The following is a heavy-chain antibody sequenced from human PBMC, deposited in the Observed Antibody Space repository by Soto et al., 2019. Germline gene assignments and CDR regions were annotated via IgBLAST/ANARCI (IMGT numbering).Heavy chain of an antibody. D-gene: IGHD3-10*01. CDR3: ARVFVTMVRGVKELMSYFDY. V-gene: IGHV4-31*03. CDR1: GGSISSGGYY. CDR2: IYYSGST. J-gene: IGHJ4*02. Sequence: SETLSLTCTVSGGSISSGGYYWSWIRQHPGKGLEWIGYIYYSGSTYYNPSLKSRVTISVDTSKNQFSLKLSSVTAADTAVYYCARVFVTMVRGVKELMSYFDYWGQGTLVTVSS.